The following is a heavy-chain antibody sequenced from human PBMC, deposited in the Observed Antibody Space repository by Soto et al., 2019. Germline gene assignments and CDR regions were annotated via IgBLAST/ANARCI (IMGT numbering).Heavy chain of an antibody. V-gene: IGHV3-15*01. CDR2: IKSKTDGGTT. D-gene: IGHD1-26*01. CDR1: GFTFSNAW. J-gene: IGHJ4*02. Sequence: AVGSLRLSGAASGFTFSNAWMSWVRQAPWKGLEWVGRIKSKTDGGTTDYAAPVKGRFTISRDDSKNTLYLQMNSLKTDDTAVYSSTTDPTLVGATYYFDYWGQGTLVTVSS. CDR3: TTDPTLVGATYYFDY.